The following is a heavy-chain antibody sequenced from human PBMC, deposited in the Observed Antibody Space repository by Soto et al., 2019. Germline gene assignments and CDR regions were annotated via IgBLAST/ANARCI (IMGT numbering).Heavy chain of an antibody. V-gene: IGHV3-15*07. CDR3: TTGVCSGGSCYYYGMDV. Sequence: GGSLRLSCAASGFTFSNAWMNWVRQAPGKGLEWVGRIKSKTDGGTTDYAAPVKGRFTISRDDSKNTLYLQMNSLKTEDTAVYYCTTGVCSGGSCYYYGMDVWGQGTTVTVSS. CDR2: IKSKTDGGTT. J-gene: IGHJ6*02. CDR1: GFTFSNAW. D-gene: IGHD2-15*01.